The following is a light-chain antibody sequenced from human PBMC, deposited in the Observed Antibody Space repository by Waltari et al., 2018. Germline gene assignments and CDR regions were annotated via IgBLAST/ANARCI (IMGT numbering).Light chain of an antibody. V-gene: IGKV4-1*01. CDR3: HQYYSIPPT. CDR2: WAS. J-gene: IGKJ4*01. Sequence: IVLTQTPDSLALSMRERATINCMPSQSVLNSPTSKNHLAWYQQKPGQSPKLLIYWASTRESGVPDRFSGSGSETDFTLTISSLQAEDVAVYYCHQYYSIPPTFGGGTEVEIK. CDR1: QSVLNSPTSKNH.